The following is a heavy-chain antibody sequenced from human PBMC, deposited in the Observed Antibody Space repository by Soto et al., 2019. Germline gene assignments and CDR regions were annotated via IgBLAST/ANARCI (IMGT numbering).Heavy chain of an antibody. CDR3: ARGFFSVVAATRGGGPYGMEV. CDR1: GGSFSGYY. Sequence: PSETLSLTCAVYGGSFSGYYWSWIRQPPGKGLEWIGEINHSGSTNYNPSLRSRVTISVDTSKNQFSLKLSSVTAADTAVYYCARGFFSVVAATRGGGPYGMEVWGQGTTVTVSS. J-gene: IGHJ6*02. D-gene: IGHD2-15*01. V-gene: IGHV4-34*01. CDR2: INHSGST.